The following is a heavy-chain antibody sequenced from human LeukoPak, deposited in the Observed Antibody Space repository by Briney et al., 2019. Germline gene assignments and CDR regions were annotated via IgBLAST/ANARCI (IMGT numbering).Heavy chain of an antibody. CDR2: ISYDGIKK. D-gene: IGHD3-10*01. CDR3: TMVRGLSGLDY. J-gene: IGHJ4*02. V-gene: IGHV3-30-3*01. Sequence: PGRSLILSCAASGFTLSSYAMHWVRQAPGKGLEWVAVISYDGIKKHYADSVKGRFTFSRDNSKNTLFLQMNSLRAEDTAVYHCTMVRGLSGLDYWGQGTLVTVSS. CDR1: GFTLSSYA.